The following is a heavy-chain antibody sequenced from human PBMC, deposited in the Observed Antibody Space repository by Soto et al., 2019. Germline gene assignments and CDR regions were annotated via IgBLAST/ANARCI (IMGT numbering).Heavy chain of an antibody. CDR3: AKAQAPEDGYNSADS. CDR2: IIGSGGST. Sequence: XGSLKLSCAASGFTFSSYAMSWVRQAPGKGLDWVSAIIGSGGSTYYADSVKGRFTISRDNSKNTLYLQMNSLRAEDTAVYYCAKAQAPEDGYNSADSWGQGTLVTVSS. CDR1: GFTFSSYA. J-gene: IGHJ4*02. D-gene: IGHD5-12*01. V-gene: IGHV3-23*01.